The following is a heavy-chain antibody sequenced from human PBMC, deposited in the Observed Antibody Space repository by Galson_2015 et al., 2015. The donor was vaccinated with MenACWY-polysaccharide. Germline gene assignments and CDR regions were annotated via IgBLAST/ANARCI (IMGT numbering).Heavy chain of an antibody. J-gene: IGHJ4*01. Sequence: CAISGDSVSSHSAAWNWIRQSPSRGLEWLGRTYYRSKWYNDYAVSVKSRITINPDTSKNQFSLQLNSVTPEDTAVYYCARGGIAASGVFASWRHGTLVTASS. D-gene: IGHD6-13*01. CDR3: ARGGIAASGVFAS. V-gene: IGHV6-1*01. CDR2: TYYRSKWYN. CDR1: GDSVSSHSAA.